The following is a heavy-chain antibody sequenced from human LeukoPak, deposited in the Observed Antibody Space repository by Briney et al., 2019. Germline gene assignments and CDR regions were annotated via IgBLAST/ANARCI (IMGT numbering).Heavy chain of an antibody. CDR3: ARDLKTALMVEVPAAIKPPGY. CDR1: GYTFTSSG. CDR2: ISAYNGNT. V-gene: IGHV1-18*01. D-gene: IGHD2-2*02. Sequence: ASVKVSCKASGYTFTSSGISWVRQAPGQGLEWMGWISAYNGNTNYAQKHQGRVTMTTDASTSTAYMELRSLRSDDTAVYYCARDLKTALMVEVPAAIKPPGYWGQGTLGTVSA. J-gene: IGHJ4*02.